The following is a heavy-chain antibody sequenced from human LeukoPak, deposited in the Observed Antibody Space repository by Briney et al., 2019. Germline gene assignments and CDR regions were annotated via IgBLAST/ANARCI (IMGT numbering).Heavy chain of an antibody. V-gene: IGHV3-64*01. CDR1: GFTFSSYA. CDR2: ISSNGGST. J-gene: IGHJ4*02. D-gene: IGHD5-12*01. Sequence: GGSLRLSCAVSGFTFSSYAMHWVRQAPGKGLEYVSAISSNGGSTFYANSVKGRFTISRDNSKNTLYLQMNSLRAEDTAVYYCAKGPIIVATTGGTPVDYWGQGTLVTVSS. CDR3: AKGPIIVATTGGTPVDY.